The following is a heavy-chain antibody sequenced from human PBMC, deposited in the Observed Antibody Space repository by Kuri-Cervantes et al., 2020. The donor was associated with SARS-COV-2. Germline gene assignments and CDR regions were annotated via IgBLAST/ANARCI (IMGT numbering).Heavy chain of an antibody. CDR3: TSLSTVAPFDY. J-gene: IGHJ4*02. Sequence: GGSLRLSCAASGFTFSGSAMHWVRQAPGKGLEGVGRTRSKANSYATAYAASVKGRFTISRDDSKNTAYLQMNSLKTEDTAVYYCTSLSTVAPFDYWGQGTLVTVSS. V-gene: IGHV3-73*01. CDR2: TRSKANSYAT. D-gene: IGHD4-11*01. CDR1: GFTFSGSA.